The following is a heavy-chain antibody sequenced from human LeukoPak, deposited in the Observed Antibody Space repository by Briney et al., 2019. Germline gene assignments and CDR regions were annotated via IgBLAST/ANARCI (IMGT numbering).Heavy chain of an antibody. J-gene: IGHJ4*02. CDR1: GGFIGSSSSY. CDR3: ASSTSYYYDSSGYFEY. CDR2: LAYSGNT. D-gene: IGHD3-22*01. V-gene: IGHV4-39*01. Sequence: PSETLSLTCTVSGGFIGSSSSYWAWIRQPPGKGLEWIGSLAYSGNTYYKSSLKSRVTLSVDASKNQFSLNLTSVTAADTALFYCASSTSYYYDSSGYFEYWGQGILVTVSS.